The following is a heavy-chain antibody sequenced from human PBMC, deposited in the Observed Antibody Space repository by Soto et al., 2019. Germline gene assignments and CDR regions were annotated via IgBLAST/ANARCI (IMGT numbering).Heavy chain of an antibody. D-gene: IGHD2-2*01. CDR1: GGSISRYY. CDR3: ARSPFIVVVPAAIWFDP. J-gene: IGHJ5*02. V-gene: IGHV4-59*08. CDR2: IYYSGST. Sequence: SETLSLTCTVSGGSISRYYWSWIRQPPGKGLEWIGYIYYSGSTNYNPSLKSRVTISVDTSKNQSSLKLSSVTAADTAVYYCARSPFIVVVPAAIWFDPWGQGTLVTVSS.